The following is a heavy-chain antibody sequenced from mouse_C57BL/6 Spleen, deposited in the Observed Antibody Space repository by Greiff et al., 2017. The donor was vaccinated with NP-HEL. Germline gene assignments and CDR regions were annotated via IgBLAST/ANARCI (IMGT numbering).Heavy chain of an antibody. J-gene: IGHJ2*01. CDR1: GYTFTSYW. CDR3: AREFITTVVADYFDY. CDR2: IHPNSGST. D-gene: IGHD1-1*01. V-gene: IGHV1-64*01. Sequence: VQLQQSGAELVKPGASVKLSCKASGYTFTSYWMHWVKQRPGQGLEWIGMIHPNSGSTNYNEKFKSKATLTVDKSSSTAYMQLSSLTSEDSAVYYCAREFITTVVADYFDYWGQGTTLTVSS.